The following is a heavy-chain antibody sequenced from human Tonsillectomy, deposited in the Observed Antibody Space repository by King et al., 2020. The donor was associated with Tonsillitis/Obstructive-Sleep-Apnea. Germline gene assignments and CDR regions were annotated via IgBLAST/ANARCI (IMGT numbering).Heavy chain of an antibody. V-gene: IGHV1-2*06. CDR1: GYTFTGYY. Sequence: QLVQSGAEVKKPGASVKVSCKASGYTFTGYYMHWVRQAPGQGLEWMGRINPNSGGTNYAQKFQGRVTMTRDTSISTAYMELSRLRSDDPAVYYWAREDPGDYDIYYYYYMDVWGKGTTVTVSS. D-gene: IGHD4-17*01. CDR3: AREDPGDYDIYYYYYMDV. CDR2: INPNSGGT. J-gene: IGHJ6*03.